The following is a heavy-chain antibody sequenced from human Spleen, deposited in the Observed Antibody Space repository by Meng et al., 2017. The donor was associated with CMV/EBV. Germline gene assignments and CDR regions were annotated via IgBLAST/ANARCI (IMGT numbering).Heavy chain of an antibody. Sequence: SETLSLTCTVSGGSISSSSYYWGWIRQPPGKGLEWIGSIYYSGSTYYNPSLKSRVTISVDTSKNQFSLKLSSVTAADTAVYYCARATYYYGSGSHYYFDYWGQGTLVTVSS. CDR2: IYYSGST. CDR3: ARATYYYGSGSHYYFDY. D-gene: IGHD3-10*01. CDR1: GGSISSSSYY. V-gene: IGHV4-39*07. J-gene: IGHJ4*02.